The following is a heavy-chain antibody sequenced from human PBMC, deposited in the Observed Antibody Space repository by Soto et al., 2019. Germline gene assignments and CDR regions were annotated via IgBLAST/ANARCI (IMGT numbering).Heavy chain of an antibody. D-gene: IGHD6-13*01. Sequence: PSETLSLTCTVSGGSISSYYWSWIRQPPGKGLEWIGYIYYSGSTNYNPSLKSRVTISVDTSKNQFSLKLSSVTAADTAVYYCARWVRLAAPYLNWFDPWGQGTLVTVSS. V-gene: IGHV4-59*01. CDR1: GGSISSYY. J-gene: IGHJ5*02. CDR2: IYYSGST. CDR3: ARWVRLAAPYLNWFDP.